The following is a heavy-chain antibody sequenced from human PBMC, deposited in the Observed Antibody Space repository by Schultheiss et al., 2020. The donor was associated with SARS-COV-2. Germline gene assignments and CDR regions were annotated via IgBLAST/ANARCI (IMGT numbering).Heavy chain of an antibody. J-gene: IGHJ4*02. CDR2: ISYDGSNK. CDR1: GFTFSSYG. Sequence: GESLKISCAASGFTFSSYGMHWVRQAPGKGLEWVAVISYDGSNKYYADSVKGRFTISRDNSKNTLYLQMNSLRAEDTAVYYCAKLIAVAGTAVDYWGQGTLVTVSS. D-gene: IGHD6-19*01. CDR3: AKLIAVAGTAVDY. V-gene: IGHV3-30*18.